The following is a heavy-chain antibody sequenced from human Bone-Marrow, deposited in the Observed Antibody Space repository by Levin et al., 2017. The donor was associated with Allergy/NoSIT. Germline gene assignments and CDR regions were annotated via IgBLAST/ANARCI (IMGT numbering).Heavy chain of an antibody. CDR1: GFTFSNYA. D-gene: IGHD2-15*01. Sequence: GGSLRLSCAASGFTFSNYAMHWVRQAPGKGLEWVAAVSYHGRDTYYADSVKGRFTISRDNAKNTLYLQMNSLGAEDTAVYYFARFEVVVPTTWGQGTLVTVSS. J-gene: IGHJ5*02. CDR3: ARFEVVVPTT. CDR2: VSYHGRDT. V-gene: IGHV3-30*04.